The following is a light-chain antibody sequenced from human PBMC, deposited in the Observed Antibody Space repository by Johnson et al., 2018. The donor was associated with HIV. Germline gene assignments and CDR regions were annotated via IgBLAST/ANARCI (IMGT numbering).Light chain of an antibody. Sequence: QSVLTQPPSVSAAPGQKVTISCYGSSSNIGNNYVSWYQQLPGTAPKLLMYENNKRPSGIPDRFSGSKSGTSATLGITGLQTGDEADYYCGTWDSSLSAGVFGTGTKVTVL. CDR2: ENN. CDR3: GTWDSSLSAGV. V-gene: IGLV1-51*02. J-gene: IGLJ1*01. CDR1: SSNIGNNY.